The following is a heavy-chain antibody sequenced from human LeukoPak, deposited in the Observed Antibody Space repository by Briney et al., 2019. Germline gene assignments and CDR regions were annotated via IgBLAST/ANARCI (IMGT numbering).Heavy chain of an antibody. CDR1: GFTFDDCG. CDR2: INWNGGST. Sequence: PGGSLRLSCAASGFTFDDCGMSWVRQAPGKGLEWVSGINWNGGSTGYADSVKGRFTISRDNAKNSLYLQMNSLRAEDTALYYCSRGSSCWYPRLFDYWGQGTLVTVSS. D-gene: IGHD6-19*01. J-gene: IGHJ4*02. V-gene: IGHV3-20*04. CDR3: SRGSSCWYPRLFDY.